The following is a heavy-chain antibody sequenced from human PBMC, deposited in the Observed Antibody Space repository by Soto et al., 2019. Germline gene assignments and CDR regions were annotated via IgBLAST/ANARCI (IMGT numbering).Heavy chain of an antibody. CDR3: ARDDEYSGNGMDV. J-gene: IGHJ6*02. V-gene: IGHV3-33*01. CDR2: ILNDGSNR. Sequence: VQLVESGGGVVQPGRSLRLSCAASGFTFSNYGMHWVRQAPGKGLEWVAVILNDGSNRYHADSVKDRFTISRDNSKNTLYLQMSSLRAEDTAVYYCARDDEYSGNGMDVWGQGTTVTVS. D-gene: IGHD3-10*01. CDR1: GFTFSNYG.